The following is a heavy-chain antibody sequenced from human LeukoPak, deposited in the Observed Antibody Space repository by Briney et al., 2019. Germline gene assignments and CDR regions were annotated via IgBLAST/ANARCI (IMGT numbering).Heavy chain of an antibody. Sequence: SETLSLTCTVSGGSISSGDYYWSWIRQPPGKCLEWIGYIYYSGSTYYNPSLKSRVTISVDTSKNQFSLKLSSVTAADTAVYYCARLSSGSLTFDYWGQGTLVTVSS. CDR2: IYYSGST. CDR3: ARLSSGSLTFDY. V-gene: IGHV4-30-4*08. J-gene: IGHJ4*02. D-gene: IGHD6-19*01. CDR1: GGSISSGDYY.